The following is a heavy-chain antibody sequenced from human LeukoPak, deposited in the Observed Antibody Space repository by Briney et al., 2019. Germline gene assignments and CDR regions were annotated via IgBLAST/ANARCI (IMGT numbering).Heavy chain of an antibody. V-gene: IGHV3-30*02. J-gene: IGHJ4*02. Sequence: GGSLRLSCGASGFIFNTYDMHWVRQAPGKGLEWVSFIRSDGSHQFYVDSVKGRFTVSRGNANNFLYLQMNSLTPEDTALYYCVKGRCDGGCHTREFDYWGQGTLVTVSS. D-gene: IGHD2-21*02. CDR3: VKGRCDGGCHTREFDY. CDR1: GFIFNTYD. CDR2: IRSDGSHQ.